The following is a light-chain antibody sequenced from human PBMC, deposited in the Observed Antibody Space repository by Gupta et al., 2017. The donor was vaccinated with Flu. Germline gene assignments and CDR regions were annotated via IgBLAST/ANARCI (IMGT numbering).Light chain of an antibody. V-gene: IGLV3-25*02. CDR1: ALPKQY. CDR3: QSADSSGSYV. Sequence: SYELTQPPSVSVSPGQTARITCSGDALPKQYAHWYQQKPGQAPVVVIYKDIERPSGIPERFSGSSSGTTRTLTISGVEADDEADYYCQSADSSGSYVFGTGTKVTVL. J-gene: IGLJ1*01. CDR2: KDI.